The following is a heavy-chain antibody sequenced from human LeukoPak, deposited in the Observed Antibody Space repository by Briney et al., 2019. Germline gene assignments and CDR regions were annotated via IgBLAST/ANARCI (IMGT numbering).Heavy chain of an antibody. J-gene: IGHJ4*02. CDR1: GFTFSSYA. CDR2: ISYDGSYK. V-gene: IGHV3-30*03. Sequence: GGSLRLSCAASGFTFSSYAMHWVRQAPGKGLEWVAVISYDGSYKYYADSVKGRFTISRDNSKNTLYLQMNSLRAEDTAVYYCARDLGTVDYWGQGTLVTVSS. D-gene: IGHD1-14*01. CDR3: ARDLGTVDY.